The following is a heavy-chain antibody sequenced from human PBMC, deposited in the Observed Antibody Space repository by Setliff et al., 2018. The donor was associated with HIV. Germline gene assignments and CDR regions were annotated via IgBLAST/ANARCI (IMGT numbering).Heavy chain of an antibody. CDR3: ASGRGIYGSGALEAYDI. CDR1: GFTFSTYW. V-gene: IGHV3-11*03. Sequence: PGGSLRLSCEASGFTFSTYWMSWVRQAPGKGLEWVSYITISSSYTNYYADSVKGRFTISRDNAKNSLYLQMNSLRAEDTAVYFCASGRGIYGSGALEAYDIWGQGTMVTVSS. D-gene: IGHD3-10*01. CDR2: ITISSSYT. J-gene: IGHJ3*02.